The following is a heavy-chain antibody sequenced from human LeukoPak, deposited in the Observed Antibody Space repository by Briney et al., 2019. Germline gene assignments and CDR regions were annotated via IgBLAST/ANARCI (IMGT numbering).Heavy chain of an antibody. CDR3: ARDDGIAAAGTVPSGYDY. CDR2: INTDGSST. V-gene: IGHV3-74*01. Sequence: PGGSLRLSCAASGFTFSSYWMHRVRQAPGKGLVWVSRINTDGSSTSYADSVKGRFTISRDNAKNTLYLQMNSLRAEDTAVYYCARDDGIAAAGTVPSGYDYWGQGTLVTVSS. J-gene: IGHJ4*02. CDR1: GFTFSSYW. D-gene: IGHD6-13*01.